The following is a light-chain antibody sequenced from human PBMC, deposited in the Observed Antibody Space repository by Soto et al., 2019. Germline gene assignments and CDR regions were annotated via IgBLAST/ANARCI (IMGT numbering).Light chain of an antibody. CDR2: EVN. CDR3: NSYAGSSNV. Sequence: QSALTQPPSASGSPGQSVAISCTGTSSDVGGYNYVSWYQQHPGKAPKLMIYEVNKRPSGVPDRFSGSTSGNTASLTVSGLQAEDEADYYCNSYAGSSNVFGTGTKLTVL. V-gene: IGLV2-8*01. J-gene: IGLJ1*01. CDR1: SSDVGGYNY.